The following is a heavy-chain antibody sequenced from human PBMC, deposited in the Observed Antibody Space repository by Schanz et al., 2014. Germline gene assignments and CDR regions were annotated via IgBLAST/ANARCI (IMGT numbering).Heavy chain of an antibody. V-gene: IGHV3-23*04. J-gene: IGHJ4*02. CDR2: MSATGDEI. D-gene: IGHD7-27*01. CDR1: EFTFASSV. CDR3: ASRGVNWGPFHD. Sequence: QLVESGGGFVHPGESLRLSCLASEFTFASSVMNWVRQAPGKGLEWISTMSATGDEIHYADSVKGRFTISRDNSKNALYLQLNSLRADDTAFYYCASRGVNWGPFHDWGQGTLVIVSS.